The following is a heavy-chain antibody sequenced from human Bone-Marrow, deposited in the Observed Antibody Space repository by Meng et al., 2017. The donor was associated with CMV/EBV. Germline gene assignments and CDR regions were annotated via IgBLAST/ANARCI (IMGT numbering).Heavy chain of an antibody. CDR1: GFTFSSYW. D-gene: IGHD3-3*01. CDR3: ARDYPAFWSGYNNWYDP. Sequence: GESLKISCAASGFTFSSYWMSWVRQAPGKGLEWVANIKQDGSEKYYVDSVKGRFTISRDNAKNSLYLQMNSLRAEDTDVYYCARDYPAFWSGYNNWYDPWGQGTLVTVSS. V-gene: IGHV3-7*03. J-gene: IGHJ5*02. CDR2: IKQDGSEK.